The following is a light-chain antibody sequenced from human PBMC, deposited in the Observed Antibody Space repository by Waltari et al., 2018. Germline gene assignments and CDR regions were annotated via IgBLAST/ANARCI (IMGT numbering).Light chain of an antibody. CDR2: DVT. V-gene: IGLV2-14*01. J-gene: IGLJ1*01. CDR1: SSDLGGYNF. Sequence: QSVLTQPDSVSGSPGQSITISCTGTSSDLGGYNFVSWYQQHPGKAPKLMIYDVTKRPSGVSNRFSGSKSGNTASLTISGLQAEDEADYYCSSFTSSSTLYVFGTGTKVTVL. CDR3: SSFTSSSTLYV.